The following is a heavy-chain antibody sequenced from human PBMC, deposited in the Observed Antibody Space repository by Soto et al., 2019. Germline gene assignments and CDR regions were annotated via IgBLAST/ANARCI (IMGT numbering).Heavy chain of an antibody. CDR2: VRSKVHGGTT. CDR1: GFSFGDYA. V-gene: IGHV3-49*04. J-gene: IGHJ6*02. Sequence: EVHVVESGGGLVQPGRSLRLSCTTSGFSFGDYAVNWVRQAPGKGLEWVGFVRSKVHGGTTEYATSVKGRFSISRDDSKSVAYLQMNSLKTEDTAVYYCSRGDCSGSACYRYYYYGMDVWGQGTTVTVSS. CDR3: SRGDCSGSACYRYYYYGMDV. D-gene: IGHD2-15*01.